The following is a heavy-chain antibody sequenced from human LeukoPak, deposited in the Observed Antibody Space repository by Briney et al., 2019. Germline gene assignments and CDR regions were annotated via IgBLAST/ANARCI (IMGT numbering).Heavy chain of an antibody. Sequence: GASVKVSCKASGGTFSSYAISWVRQAPGQGLEWMGGIIPIFGTANYAQKFQGRVTITADESTSTAYMELSSLRSEDTAVYYCARDCQYCSNTNCWCCWGQGTLVTVSS. CDR3: ARDCQYCSNTNCWCC. J-gene: IGHJ4*02. CDR1: GGTFSSYA. D-gene: IGHD2-2*01. CDR2: IIPIFGTA. V-gene: IGHV1-69*13.